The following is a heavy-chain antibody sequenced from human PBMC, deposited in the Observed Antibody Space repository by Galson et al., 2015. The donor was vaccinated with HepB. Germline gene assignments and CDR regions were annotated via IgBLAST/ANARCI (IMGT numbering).Heavy chain of an antibody. V-gene: IGHV1-69*13. CDR2: IVPMFGIT. CDR3: ANKAGGQCPGSICYPGDY. Sequence: SVKVSCKASRGTLSKSAISWVRQAPGQGLEWVGGIVPMFGITNYAQKLRDRVTITADESTNTAYMELGGLTYEDTAVYYCANKAGGQCPGSICYPGDYWGQGTLVTVSS. J-gene: IGHJ4*02. D-gene: IGHD2-15*01. CDR1: RGTLSKSA.